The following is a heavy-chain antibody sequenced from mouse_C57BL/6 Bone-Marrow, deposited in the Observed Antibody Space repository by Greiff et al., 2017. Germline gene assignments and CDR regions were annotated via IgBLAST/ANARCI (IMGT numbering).Heavy chain of an antibody. CDR3: ARHERYYDYEGYFDY. V-gene: IGHV1-62-2*01. D-gene: IGHD2-4*01. CDR2: FYPGSGSI. J-gene: IGHJ2*01. Sequence: QVQLKESGAELVKPGASVKLSCKASGYIFTEYTIHWVKQRSGQGLEWIGGFYPGSGSIKYNERFKAKATLTADKSSNPVYMELSRLTSEDSAVYFCARHERYYDYEGYFDYWGQGTTLTVSS. CDR1: GYIFTEYT.